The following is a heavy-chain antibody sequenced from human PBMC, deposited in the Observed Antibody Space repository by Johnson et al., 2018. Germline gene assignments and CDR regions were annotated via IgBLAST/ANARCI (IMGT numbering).Heavy chain of an antibody. J-gene: IGHJ3*02. D-gene: IGHD3-10*01. V-gene: IGHV3-33*01. CDR1: GFTFSRYG. CDR3: ATDAGAAAFDI. Sequence: QVQLVQSGGGVVQPGRSLRLSCAASGFTFSRYGMHWVRQAPGKGLEWVAVIWSDGRTKDYTDSVKGRFTISRDNSNNVLYLQMNSLRAEDTAMFYCATDAGAAAFDIWGQGTSVTVSS. CDR2: IWSDGRTK.